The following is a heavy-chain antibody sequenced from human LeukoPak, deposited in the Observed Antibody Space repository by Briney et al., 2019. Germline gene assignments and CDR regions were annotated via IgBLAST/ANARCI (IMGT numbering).Heavy chain of an antibody. V-gene: IGHV3-74*01. Sequence: GGSLRLSCAASGFIFSTYWMHWVRQAPGKGLVWASRINTDGSSTAYAASVKGRFTISRDNTKNILYLQMNSLRAEDTALYYCARERVGSDYYGLDVWGQGTTVSVSS. J-gene: IGHJ6*02. CDR2: INTDGSST. CDR3: ARERVGSDYYGLDV. CDR1: GFIFSTYW. D-gene: IGHD6-25*01.